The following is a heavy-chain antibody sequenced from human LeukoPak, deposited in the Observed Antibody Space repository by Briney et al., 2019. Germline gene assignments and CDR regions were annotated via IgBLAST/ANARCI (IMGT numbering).Heavy chain of an antibody. Sequence: PGGSLRLSCAASGFTFSSYGMHWVRQAPGKGLEWVAVIWYDGSNKYYADSVKGRFTISRDNSKNTLYLQMNSLRAEDTAVYYCAQLLEGGYYGMDVWGQGTTVTVSS. CDR2: IWYDGSNK. CDR1: GFTFSSYG. J-gene: IGHJ6*02. V-gene: IGHV3-33*01. CDR3: AQLLEGGYYGMDV. D-gene: IGHD2-2*01.